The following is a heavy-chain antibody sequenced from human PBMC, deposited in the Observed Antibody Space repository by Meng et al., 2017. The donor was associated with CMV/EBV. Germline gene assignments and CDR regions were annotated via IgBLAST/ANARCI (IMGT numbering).Heavy chain of an antibody. D-gene: IGHD2-15*01. J-gene: IGHJ6*02. V-gene: IGHV3-53*01. CDR1: GFTVSSNY. Sequence: GEFLKISCAASGFTVSSNYMSWVRQAPGKGLEWVSVIYSGGSTYYADSVKGRFTISRDNSKNTLYLQMNSLRAEDTAVYYCTLTQDYYYGMDVWGQGTTVTVSS. CDR3: TLTQDYYYGMDV. CDR2: IYSGGST.